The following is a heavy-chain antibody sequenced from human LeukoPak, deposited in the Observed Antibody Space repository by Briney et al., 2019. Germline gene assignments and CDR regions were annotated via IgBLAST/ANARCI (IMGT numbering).Heavy chain of an antibody. V-gene: IGHV3-33*01. CDR3: ARDQIAVAGSYYFDY. Sequence: GGSLRLSCAASGFTFSSYGMHWVRQAPGKGLEWVAVIWYDGSNKYYADSVKGRFTISGDNSKNTLYLQMNSLRAEDTAVYYCARDQIAVAGSYYFDYWGQGTLVPVSS. CDR1: GFTFSSYG. CDR2: IWYDGSNK. J-gene: IGHJ4*02. D-gene: IGHD6-19*01.